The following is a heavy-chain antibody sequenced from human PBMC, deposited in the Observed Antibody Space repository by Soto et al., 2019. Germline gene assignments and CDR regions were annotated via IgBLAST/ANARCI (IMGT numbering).Heavy chain of an antibody. Sequence: GASVKVSCKASGYTFSDYDINWVRQASGQGLEWMGWMNPRSGNTGYAQKFQGRVTMTRSTSITTAYMELSSLTYEDTAVYYCAWAPACADSYTDIVSWGQGPRVTGSS. V-gene: IGHV1-8*01. J-gene: IGHJ4*02. CDR3: AWAPACADSYTDIVS. CDR1: GYTFSDYD. D-gene: IGHD5-18*01. CDR2: MNPRSGNT.